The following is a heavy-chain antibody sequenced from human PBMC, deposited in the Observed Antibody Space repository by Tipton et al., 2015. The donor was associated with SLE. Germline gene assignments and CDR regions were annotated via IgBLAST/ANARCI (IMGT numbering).Heavy chain of an antibody. Sequence: QLVQSGAEVKKPGASVKVSCKASGYTFSDYGITWMRQAPGQGLEWMGWIGVYNANTYYAQKFQGRVTMTTDTSTSTAFMELRSLRSDDTAMYYCAREGQPNYLRWFSYYYMDVWGKGTTVTFSS. J-gene: IGHJ6*03. V-gene: IGHV1-18*01. CDR1: GYTFSDYG. CDR2: IGVYNANT. CDR3: AREGQPNYLRWFSYYYMDV. D-gene: IGHD1-7*01.